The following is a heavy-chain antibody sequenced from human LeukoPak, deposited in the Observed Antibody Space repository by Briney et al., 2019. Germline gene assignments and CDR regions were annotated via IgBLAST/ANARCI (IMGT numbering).Heavy chain of an antibody. Sequence: PSETLSLTCTVSGGSISSYYWSWIRQPPGKGLEWIGYIYYSGSTNYNPSLKSRVTISVDTSKNQFSLKLSSVTTADTAVYYCARGRRVAGTQYDYWGQGTLVTVSS. D-gene: IGHD6-19*01. J-gene: IGHJ4*02. CDR2: IYYSGST. V-gene: IGHV4-59*12. CDR3: ARGRRVAGTQYDY. CDR1: GGSISSYY.